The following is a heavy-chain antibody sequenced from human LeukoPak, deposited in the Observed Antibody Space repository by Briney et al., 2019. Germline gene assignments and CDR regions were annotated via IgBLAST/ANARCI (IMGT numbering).Heavy chain of an antibody. Sequence: GASVKVSCKASGYTFTGYYMHWVRQAPGQGLEWMGWINPNSGGTNYAQKFQGRVTMTTDTSTSTAYMELRSLRSDDTAVYYCARAITIFGVVTAPYFYYGMDVWGQGTTVTVSS. CDR2: INPNSGGT. CDR1: GYTFTGYY. V-gene: IGHV1-2*02. D-gene: IGHD3-3*01. J-gene: IGHJ6*02. CDR3: ARAITIFGVVTAPYFYYGMDV.